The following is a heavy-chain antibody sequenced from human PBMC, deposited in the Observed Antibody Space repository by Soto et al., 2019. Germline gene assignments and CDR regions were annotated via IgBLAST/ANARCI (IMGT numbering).Heavy chain of an antibody. CDR3: ARKGIAAANYYYYGVDV. CDR1: GGSISSSSYY. Sequence: SETLSLTCTVSGGSISSSSYYCGWIRQPPGKGLEWIGSIYYSGSTYYNPSLKSRVTISVDTSKNQFSLKLSSVTAADTAVYYCARKGIAAANYYYYGVDVWGQGTTVTVSS. D-gene: IGHD6-13*01. CDR2: IYYSGST. J-gene: IGHJ6*02. V-gene: IGHV4-39*01.